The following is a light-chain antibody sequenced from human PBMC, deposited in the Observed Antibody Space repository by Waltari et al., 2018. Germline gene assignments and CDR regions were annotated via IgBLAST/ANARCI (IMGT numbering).Light chain of an antibody. CDR3: MQGTHWPWT. Sequence: VGMTQSPLSLPVTLGETASISCRLSQSLVHSDGNTYLNWFQQRPGQSPRLLFYRVSNRDSGVPDRFSGSGSGTDFTLTISWVEAEDVGIYYCMQGTHWPWTFGQGTKVEIK. J-gene: IGKJ1*01. CDR2: RVS. V-gene: IGKV2-30*02. CDR1: QSLVHSDGNTY.